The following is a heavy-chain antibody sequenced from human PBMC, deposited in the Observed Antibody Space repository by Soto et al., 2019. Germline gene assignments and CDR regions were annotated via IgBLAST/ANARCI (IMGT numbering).Heavy chain of an antibody. Sequence: SETLRLTCTVFGGSISSSSYYWGWIRQPPGKGLEWIGSIYYSGSTYYNPSLKSRVTISVDTSKNQFSLKLSSVTAADTAVYYCARYRQWLALFDYWGQGTLVTVSS. CDR3: ARYRQWLALFDY. CDR2: IYYSGST. CDR1: GGSISSSSYY. J-gene: IGHJ4*02. V-gene: IGHV4-39*01. D-gene: IGHD6-19*01.